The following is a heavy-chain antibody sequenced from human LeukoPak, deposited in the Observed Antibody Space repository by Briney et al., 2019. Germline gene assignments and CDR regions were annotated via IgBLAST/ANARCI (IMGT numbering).Heavy chain of an antibody. D-gene: IGHD2-2*01. J-gene: IGHJ3*02. CDR3: AKDPRRYCSSTSCSHNPFDI. Sequence: GGSLRLSCAASGFTFSSYGMHWVRQAPGKGLEWAAFIRYDGSNKYYADSVKGRFTISRDNSKNTLYLQMNSLRAEDTAVYYCAKDPRRYCSSTSCSHNPFDIWGQGTMVTVSS. CDR2: IRYDGSNK. CDR1: GFTFSSYG. V-gene: IGHV3-30*02.